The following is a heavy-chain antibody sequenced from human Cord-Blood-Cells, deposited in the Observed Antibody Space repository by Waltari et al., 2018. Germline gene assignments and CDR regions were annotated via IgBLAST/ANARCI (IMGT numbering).Heavy chain of an antibody. V-gene: IGHV4-34*01. CDR1: GGSFSGYY. J-gene: IGHJ5*02. Sequence: QVQLQQWGAGLLKPSETLSLTCAVYGGSFSGYYWSWIRQPPGKGLEWIGEINHSGSTNYNQSLKSRVTISVDTSKNQFSLKLSSVTAADTAVYYCARVDCSSTSCYKNWFDPWGQGTLVTVSS. CDR2: INHSGST. CDR3: ARVDCSSTSCYKNWFDP. D-gene: IGHD2-2*02.